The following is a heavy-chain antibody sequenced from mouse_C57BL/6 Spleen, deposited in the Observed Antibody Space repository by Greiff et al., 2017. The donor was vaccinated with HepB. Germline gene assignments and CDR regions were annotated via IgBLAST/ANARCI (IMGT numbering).Heavy chain of an antibody. CDR2: ISDGGSYT. CDR1: GFTFSSYA. D-gene: IGHD2-3*01. J-gene: IGHJ2*01. V-gene: IGHV5-4*03. Sequence: EVKVEESGGGLVKPGGSLKLSCAASGFTFSSYAMSWVRQTPEKRLEWVATISDGGSYTYYPDNVKGRFTISRDNAKNNLYLQMSHLKSEDTAMYYCARAYDGYYDFDYWGQGTTLTVSS. CDR3: ARAYDGYYDFDY.